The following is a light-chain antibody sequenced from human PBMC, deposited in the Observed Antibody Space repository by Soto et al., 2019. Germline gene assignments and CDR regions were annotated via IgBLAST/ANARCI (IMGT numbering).Light chain of an antibody. CDR2: LNSDGSH. CDR1: SGHSSYA. CDR3: QTWGTGIHV. J-gene: IGLJ1*01. Sequence: QSVLTQSPSASASLGASVKLTCTLSSGHSSYAIAWHQQQPEKGPRYLMNLNSDGSHSKGDGSPDRFSGSSSGAERYLTISSLQSEDEADYYCQTWGTGIHVFGTGTKLTVL. V-gene: IGLV4-69*01.